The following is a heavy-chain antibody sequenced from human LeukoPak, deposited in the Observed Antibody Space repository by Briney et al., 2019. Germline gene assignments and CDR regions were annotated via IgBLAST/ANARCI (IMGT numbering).Heavy chain of an antibody. CDR3: ARFIAAPYYFDY. CDR2: IREDGSEK. Sequence: GGSLRLSCAASGFTFSSSWMTWVRQAPGKGLEWVASIREDGSEKTSVDSVKGRFTISRDNAKNSLYLQMDSLRAEDTAVYYCARFIAAPYYFDYWGRGTLVTVSS. J-gene: IGHJ4*02. V-gene: IGHV3-7*01. CDR1: GFTFSSSW. D-gene: IGHD6-13*01.